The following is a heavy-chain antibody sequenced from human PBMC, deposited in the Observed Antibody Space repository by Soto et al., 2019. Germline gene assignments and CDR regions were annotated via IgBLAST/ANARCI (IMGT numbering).Heavy chain of an antibody. Sequence: PGESLKISCKGSAYSFTSYWIGWVRQMPGKGLEWMGIIFPGDSDTRYSPSFQGQVTTSADKSINTSYLQWNSLKASDTAMYYCARNDYNGNSVDYWGQGTLVTVSS. V-gene: IGHV5-51*01. CDR2: IFPGDSDT. J-gene: IGHJ4*02. CDR1: AYSFTSYW. D-gene: IGHD4-4*01. CDR3: ARNDYNGNSVDY.